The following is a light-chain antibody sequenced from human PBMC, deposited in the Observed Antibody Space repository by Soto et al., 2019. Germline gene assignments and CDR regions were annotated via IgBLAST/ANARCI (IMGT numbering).Light chain of an antibody. CDR3: CSYAGSYTYV. CDR1: SSDVGGYYY. V-gene: IGLV2-11*01. J-gene: IGLJ1*01. CDR2: DVG. Sequence: QSALTQPRSVSGSPGQSVTISCTGTSSDVGGYYYVSWFQQHPGKAPKLMIYDVGKRPSGVPDRFSGSKSGNTASLTISGLQAEDEADYYCCSYAGSYTYVFGTGTKVIVL.